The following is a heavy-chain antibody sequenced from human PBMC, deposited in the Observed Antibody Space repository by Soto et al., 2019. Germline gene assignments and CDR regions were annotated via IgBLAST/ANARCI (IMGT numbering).Heavy chain of an antibody. J-gene: IGHJ5*02. CDR1: GFTFSSYE. CDR2: ISSSGSTI. V-gene: IGHV3-48*03. CDR3: ARSRNDYVWKSAWFDP. D-gene: IGHD3-16*01. Sequence: GGSLRLSCAASGFTFSSYEMNWVRQAPGKGLEWVSYISSSGSTIYYADSVKGRFTISRDNAKNSLYLQMNSLRAEDTAVYYCARSRNDYVWKSAWFDPWGQGTLVTVSS.